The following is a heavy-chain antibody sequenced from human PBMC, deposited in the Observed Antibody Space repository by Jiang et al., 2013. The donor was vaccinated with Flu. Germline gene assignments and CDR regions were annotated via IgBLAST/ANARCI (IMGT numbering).Heavy chain of an antibody. Sequence: QLLESGGHLVQPGGSLRLSCAASGFTFRTYAMSRVRQAPGKGLEWVSTVSDSGDNTYYAGSVKGRFTISRDNSKNTLSLQMNSLRGEDTALYYCAKGIAVAGILSGAFDFWGQGTMVTVSS. V-gene: IGHV3-23*01. CDR3: AKGIAVAGILSGAFDF. CDR2: VSDSGDNT. D-gene: IGHD6-19*01. CDR1: GFTFRTYA. J-gene: IGHJ3*01.